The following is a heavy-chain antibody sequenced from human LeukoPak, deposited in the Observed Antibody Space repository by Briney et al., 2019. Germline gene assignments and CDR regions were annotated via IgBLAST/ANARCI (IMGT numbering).Heavy chain of an antibody. V-gene: IGHV1-69*05. J-gene: IGHJ3*02. CDR2: IIPIFGTA. D-gene: IGHD3-22*01. CDR3: ARDWNYYHDSSGYYLDAFDI. Sequence: ASVKVSCKASGGTFSSYAISWVRQAPGQGLEWMGRIIPIFGTANYAQKFQGRVTITTDESTSTAYMELSSLRSEDTAVYYCARDWNYYHDSSGYYLDAFDIWGQGTMVTVSS. CDR1: GGTFSSYA.